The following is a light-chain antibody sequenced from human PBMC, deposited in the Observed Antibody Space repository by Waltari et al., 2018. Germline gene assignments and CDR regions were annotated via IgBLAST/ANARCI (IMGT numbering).Light chain of an antibody. CDR3: QQYNHYSWT. V-gene: IGKV1-5*03. J-gene: IGKJ1*01. CDR2: RAS. CDR1: QSVRTF. Sequence: DIQMTQSPSTLSASVGDRVTITCRASQSVRTFLAWYQQKPGKAPKLLLYRASTLESGVPARVAGSGSETEFTLTISGLQPDDFATYYCQQYNHYSWTFGQGTEVDIK.